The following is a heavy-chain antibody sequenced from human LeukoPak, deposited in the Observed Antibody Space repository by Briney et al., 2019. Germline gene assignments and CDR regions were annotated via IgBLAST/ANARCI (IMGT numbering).Heavy chain of an antibody. CDR2: IIPISGRT. D-gene: IGHD3-3*01. J-gene: IGHJ4*02. Sequence: ASVKVSCKVSGGTLSRYTISWVRQVPGQGLEWMGGIIPISGRTPYAQKFQGRVTITTDESTNAAYMELSSLTSEDTAVYYCATPVYDYWSGYTAFDYWGQGTLVTVSS. CDR1: GGTLSRYT. V-gene: IGHV1-69*05. CDR3: ATPVYDYWSGYTAFDY.